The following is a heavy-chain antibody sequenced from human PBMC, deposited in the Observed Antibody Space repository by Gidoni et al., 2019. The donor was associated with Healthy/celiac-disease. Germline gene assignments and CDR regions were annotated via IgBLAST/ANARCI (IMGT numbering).Heavy chain of an antibody. J-gene: IGHJ5*02. CDR2: IIPIFGTA. CDR1: GGTYSSYA. D-gene: IGHD2-2*01. CDR3: ARELSSTSSFDP. V-gene: IGHV1-69*01. Sequence: QVQLVQSGAEVKKPGSSVKVSRQASGGTYSSYAISWVRQAPGQGLEWMGGIIPIFGTANYAQKFQGRVTITADESTSTAYMELSSLRSEDTAVYYCARELSSTSSFDPWGQGTLVTVSS.